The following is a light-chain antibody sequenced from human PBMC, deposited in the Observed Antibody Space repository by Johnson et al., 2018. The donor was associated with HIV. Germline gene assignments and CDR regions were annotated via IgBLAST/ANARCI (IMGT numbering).Light chain of an antibody. CDR2: ENN. J-gene: IGLJ1*01. CDR3: ATWDNSLKGV. Sequence: QSVLTQPPSVSAAPGQKVTISCSGSSSNIGNNSVSWYQQVPGTAPKLLIYENNKRPSGIPDRFSGSKSGTSATLDITGLQTGDVADYDCATWDNSLKGVFGTGTKVTVL. V-gene: IGLV1-51*02. CDR1: SSNIGNNS.